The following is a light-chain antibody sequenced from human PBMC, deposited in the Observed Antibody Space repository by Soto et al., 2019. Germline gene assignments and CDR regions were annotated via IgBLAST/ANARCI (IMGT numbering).Light chain of an antibody. V-gene: IGLV2-23*02. CDR2: EVS. CDR1: SSDVGSYKF. CDR3: CSYAGSYSYV. J-gene: IGLJ1*01. Sequence: QYALTQPASVSGSPGQSITISCTGTSSDVGSYKFVSWYQQHPGKAPKLMIYEVSKRPSGFSNRFSGSKSGNTASLTISGLQAEDEADYYCCSYAGSYSYVFGTGTKLTVL.